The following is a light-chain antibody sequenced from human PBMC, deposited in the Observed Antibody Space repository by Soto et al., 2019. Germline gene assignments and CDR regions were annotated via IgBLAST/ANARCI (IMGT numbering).Light chain of an antibody. V-gene: IGKV3-20*01. CDR3: QHYGASPRT. Sequence: EIVLTQSPGTLSLFPGERATLSCRASQTITSTHLAWYQQKPGQAPRLLIYGVSNRASGFPDRFNGSGSGTDFTLTISGLEPDDFAVYYCQHYGASPRTFGQGTKVEI. CDR1: QTITSTH. CDR2: GVS. J-gene: IGKJ1*01.